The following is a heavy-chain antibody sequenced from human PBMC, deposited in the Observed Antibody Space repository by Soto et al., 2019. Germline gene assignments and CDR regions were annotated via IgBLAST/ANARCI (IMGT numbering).Heavy chain of an antibody. D-gene: IGHD3-10*01. CDR2: ISAYNGNT. J-gene: IGHJ6*02. Sequence: QVQLVQSGAEVKKPGASVKVSCKASGYTFTSPGISWVRQAPGQGLEWMGWISAYNGNTNYAQKLQRTVTLTSDTSSGTAYMGLRSLRSDATAGYYCARVMTLNKQVRGGNYSGMDVWCQGTTVTVSS. CDR1: GYTFTSPG. CDR3: ARVMTLNKQVRGGNYSGMDV. V-gene: IGHV1-18*01.